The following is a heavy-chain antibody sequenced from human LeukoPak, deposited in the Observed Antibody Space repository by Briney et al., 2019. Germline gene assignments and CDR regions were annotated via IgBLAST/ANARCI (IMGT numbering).Heavy chain of an antibody. CDR3: ARSSSWPRYLGSYFDY. CDR2: IYSTGST. V-gene: IGHV4-61*02. J-gene: IGHJ4*02. D-gene: IGHD6-13*01. CDR1: GGSISSGGYY. Sequence: PSQTLSLTCTVSGGSISSGGYYWSWIRQPAGKGLEYIGRIYSTGSTYYNPSLRSRVTISVDTSKNQFSLKLSSVTAADTAVYYCARSSSWPRYLGSYFDYWGQGTLVTVSS.